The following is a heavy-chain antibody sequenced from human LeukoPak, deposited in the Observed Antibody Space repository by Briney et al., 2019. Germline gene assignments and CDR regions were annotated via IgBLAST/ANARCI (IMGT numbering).Heavy chain of an antibody. CDR2: ITGSGGST. J-gene: IGHJ4*02. Sequence: PGGSLRLSCAASGFTVSTYAMSWVRQAPGKGLEWVSAITGSGGSTYYADSVKGRLTISRDNSKNTLYLQMNSLRAEDTAVYYCAKDQGDYSSGWSIFDYWGQGSLVTVSS. CDR3: AKDQGDYSSGWSIFDY. V-gene: IGHV3-23*01. CDR1: GFTVSTYA. D-gene: IGHD6-19*01.